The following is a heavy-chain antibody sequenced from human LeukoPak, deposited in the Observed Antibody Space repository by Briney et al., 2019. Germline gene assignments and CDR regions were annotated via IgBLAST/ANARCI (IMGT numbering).Heavy chain of an antibody. Sequence: SETLSLTCTASGGSISSYYWSWIRQPPGKGLEWIGYIYYSGSTNYNPSLKSRVTISVDTSKNQFSLKLSSVTAADTAVYYCAGHSSSWDPYLDYWGQGTLVTVSS. J-gene: IGHJ4*02. CDR3: AGHSSSWDPYLDY. V-gene: IGHV4-59*01. D-gene: IGHD6-13*01. CDR2: IYYSGST. CDR1: GGSISSYY.